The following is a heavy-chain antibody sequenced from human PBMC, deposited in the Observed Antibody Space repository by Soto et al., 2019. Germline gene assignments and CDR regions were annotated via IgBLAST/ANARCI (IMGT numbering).Heavy chain of an antibody. V-gene: IGHV2-70*01. J-gene: IGHJ6*02. D-gene: IGHD3-10*01. CDR2: IDWDDDT. CDR1: GFSLSTSGMC. Sequence: VSGPTLVNPTQTLTLTCTFSGFSLSTSGMCVTWIRQPPGKALEWLALIDWDDDTYYSTSLKTRLTISKDTSTNQVVLTVANMDHVDTASYYCARITAYYGSWRNYFYGLDVWGQLTTVTTSS. CDR3: ARITAYYGSWRNYFYGLDV.